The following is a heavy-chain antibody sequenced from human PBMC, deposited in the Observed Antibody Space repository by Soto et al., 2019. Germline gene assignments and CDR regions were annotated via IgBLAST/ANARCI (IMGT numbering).Heavy chain of an antibody. CDR2: ISAYNGNT. D-gene: IGHD3-22*01. J-gene: IGHJ6*02. CDR1: GYPFTRYA. V-gene: IGHV1-18*01. Sequence: QVQLVQSGAEVKKPGASVKVSCKASGYPFTRYAISWMRQAPGQELEWMGWISAYNGNTKYAQKLQGRVTMTTDTSTSTAYMELRSLRSDDTAEYYCARDAVDSSGYYDYYYYGMDVWGQGTTVTVSS. CDR3: ARDAVDSSGYYDYYYYGMDV.